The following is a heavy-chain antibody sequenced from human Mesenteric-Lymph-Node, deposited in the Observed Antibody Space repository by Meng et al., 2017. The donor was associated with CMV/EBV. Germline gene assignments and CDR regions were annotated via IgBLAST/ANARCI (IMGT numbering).Heavy chain of an antibody. CDR2: ASHDGTNK. J-gene: IGHJ4*02. CDR1: GFTFNSYA. Sequence: GESLKISCAASGFTFNSYAIHWVRQAPGKGLEWVSVASHDGTNKYYADSVRGRFTISRDNSKNTLYLQMSGLRAADTAVYYCARDSGPAFYRDYIGYFDYWGQGMLVTVSS. V-gene: IGHV3-30-3*01. CDR3: ARDSGPAFYRDYIGYFDY. D-gene: IGHD4-17*01.